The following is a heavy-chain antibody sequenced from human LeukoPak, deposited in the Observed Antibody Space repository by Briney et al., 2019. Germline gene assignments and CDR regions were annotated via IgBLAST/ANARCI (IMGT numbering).Heavy chain of an antibody. J-gene: IGHJ3*02. V-gene: IGHV1-46*01. CDR2: INPSGGST. CDR3: AREVMITFGGVIVWDAFDI. Sequence: VASVKVSCKASGYTFTSYYMHWVRQAPGQGLEWMGIINPSGGSTSYAQKFQGRVTMTRDMSTSTVYMELSSLRSEDTAVYYCAREVMITFGGVIVWDAFDIWGQGTMVTVSS. CDR1: GYTFTSYY. D-gene: IGHD3-16*02.